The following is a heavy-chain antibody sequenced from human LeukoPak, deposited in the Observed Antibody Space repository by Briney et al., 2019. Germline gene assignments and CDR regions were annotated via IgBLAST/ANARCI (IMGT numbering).Heavy chain of an antibody. CDR1: GGSISSYY. CDR3: AREDVY. J-gene: IGHJ4*02. Sequence: SETLSLTCTVPGGSISSYYWSWIRQPAGKGLEWIGRIYSSGSTTYNPSPKSRVTMSVDTSKNQFSLKLSSVTAADTAVYYCAREDVYWGQGTLVTVSS. V-gene: IGHV4-4*07. CDR2: IYSSGST.